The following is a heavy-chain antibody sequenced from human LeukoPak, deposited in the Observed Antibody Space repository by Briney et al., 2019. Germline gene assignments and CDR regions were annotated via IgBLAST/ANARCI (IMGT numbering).Heavy chain of an antibody. CDR1: GGSFSGYY. D-gene: IGHD3-10*01. CDR2: INHSGST. V-gene: IGHV4-34*01. CDR3: ARAYRGVIIIGHFDY. J-gene: IGHJ4*02. Sequence: SETLSLTCAVYGGSFSGYYWSWIRQPPGKGLEWIGEINHSGSTNYNPSLKSRVTISVDTSKNQFSLKLSSVTAADTAVYYCARAYRGVIIIGHFDYWGQGTLVTVSS.